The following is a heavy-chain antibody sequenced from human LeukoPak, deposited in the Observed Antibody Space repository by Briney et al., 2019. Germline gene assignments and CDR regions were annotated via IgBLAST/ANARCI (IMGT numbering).Heavy chain of an antibody. V-gene: IGHV3-49*04. J-gene: IGHJ4*02. D-gene: IGHD5-12*01. CDR1: VFTFGDYA. CDR3: TRGLMGYTGYDDY. Sequence: GGPLRLSCTTSVFTFGDYAMSWVRQSPGKGLEWVDFTRSKTYGGTTEYAASVKGRFTISRGDSKSIAYLQMNSLRTEDTAVYYCTRGLMGYTGYDDYWGQGTLVTVSS. CDR2: TRSKTYGGTT.